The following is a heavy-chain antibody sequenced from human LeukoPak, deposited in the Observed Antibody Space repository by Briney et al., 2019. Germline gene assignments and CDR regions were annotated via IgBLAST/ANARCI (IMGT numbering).Heavy chain of an antibody. J-gene: IGHJ4*02. V-gene: IGHV4-34*01. CDR1: GVSFSGYY. CDR2: INHSGST. CDR3: ARGLGYCSSTSCLTDY. D-gene: IGHD2-2*01. Sequence: SETLSLTCAVYGVSFSGYYWSWIRQPPGKGLEWVGEINHSGSTNYNPSLKSRVTISVDMSKNQFSLKLSSVTAADTAVYYCARGLGYCSSTSCLTDYWGQGTLVTVSS.